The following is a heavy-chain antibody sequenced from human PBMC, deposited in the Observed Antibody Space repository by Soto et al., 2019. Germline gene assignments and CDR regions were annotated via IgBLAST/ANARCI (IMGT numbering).Heavy chain of an antibody. V-gene: IGHV5-51*01. CDR1: GYSFTSYW. CDR3: ARCGYSYGYSTRGYYYYGMDV. CDR2: IYPGDSDT. D-gene: IGHD5-18*01. Sequence: PGESLKISCKGSGYSFTSYWIGWVRQMPGKGLEWMGIIYPGDSDTRYSPSFQGQVTISADKSISTAYLQWSSLKASDTPMYYCARCGYSYGYSTRGYYYYGMDVWGQGTTVTVSS. J-gene: IGHJ6*02.